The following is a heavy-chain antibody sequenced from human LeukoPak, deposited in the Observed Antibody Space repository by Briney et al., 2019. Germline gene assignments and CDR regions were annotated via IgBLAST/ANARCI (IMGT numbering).Heavy chain of an antibody. CDR1: GFTFSSYG. V-gene: IGHV3-33*06. D-gene: IGHD5-18*01. CDR2: IWYDGSNK. Sequence: GGSLRLSCAASGFTFSSYGMHWVRQAPGKGLEGVAVIWYDGSNKYYADSVKGRFTISRDNSQNTLYLQMNSLRAEDTAVYYCAKDRGYSYGLDYWGQGTLVTVSS. CDR3: AKDRGYSYGLDY. J-gene: IGHJ4*02.